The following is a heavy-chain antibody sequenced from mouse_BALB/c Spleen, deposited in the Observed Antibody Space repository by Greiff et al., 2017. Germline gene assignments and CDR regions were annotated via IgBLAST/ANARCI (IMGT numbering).Heavy chain of an antibody. CDR1: GYTFTSYW. J-gene: IGHJ4*01. CDR3: ASLYGNSGRDYAMDY. D-gene: IGHD2-1*01. CDR2: IDPSDSET. Sequence: QVQLQQPGAELVRPGASVKLSCKASGYTFTSYWMHWVKQRPGQGLEWIGMIDPSDSETRLNQKFKDKATLTVDKSSSTAYMQLSSPTSEDSAVYYCASLYGNSGRDYAMDYWGQGTSVTVSS. V-gene: IGHV1-69*02.